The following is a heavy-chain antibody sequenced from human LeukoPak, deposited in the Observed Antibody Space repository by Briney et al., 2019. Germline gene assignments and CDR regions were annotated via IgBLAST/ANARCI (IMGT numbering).Heavy chain of an antibody. D-gene: IGHD3-22*01. CDR3: ARADYYDSSDPFDI. J-gene: IGHJ3*02. V-gene: IGHV4-30-4*08. CDR1: GGSISSGDYY. Sequence: SETLSLTCTLSGGSISSGDYYWSWIRQPPGKGLEWIGYIYYSGSPYYNPSLKSRVTISVDTSKNQFSLKLSSVTAADTAVYYCARADYYDSSDPFDIWGQGTMVTVSS. CDR2: IYYSGSP.